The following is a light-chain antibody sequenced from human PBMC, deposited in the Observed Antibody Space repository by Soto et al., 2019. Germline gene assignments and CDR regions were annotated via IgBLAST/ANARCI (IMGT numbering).Light chain of an antibody. Sequence: EIVMTQSPATLSVSPGERATLSCRASQPISNALAWYQHKPGQAPRLLIYGASRRATGIPDRFSGSGSGTDFTLTISRLEPEDFAVYCCQQYGSSPRTFGQGTKVDIK. CDR2: GAS. CDR1: QPISNA. CDR3: QQYGSSPRT. V-gene: IGKV3-20*01. J-gene: IGKJ1*01.